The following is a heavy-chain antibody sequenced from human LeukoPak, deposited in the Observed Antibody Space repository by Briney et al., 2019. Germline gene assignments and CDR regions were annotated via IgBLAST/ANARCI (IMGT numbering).Heavy chain of an antibody. Sequence: PGGSLRLSCAASGFTFSSYAMSWVRQAPGKGLEWVSAISGSGGSTYYADSVKGRFTISRDNSKNTLYLQMNSLRAEDTAVYFCAKSPGELPLNYFMDLWGKGTTVTVSS. CDR1: GFTFSSYA. D-gene: IGHD3-10*01. CDR2: ISGSGGST. V-gene: IGHV3-23*01. CDR3: AKSPGELPLNYFMDL. J-gene: IGHJ6*03.